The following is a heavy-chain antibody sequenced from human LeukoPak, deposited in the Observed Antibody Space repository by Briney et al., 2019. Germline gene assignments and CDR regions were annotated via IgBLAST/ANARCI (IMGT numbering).Heavy chain of an antibody. CDR1: GYTFTSYD. CDR3: ARGTTIAAQGTYYYYGMDV. Sequence: GASVKVSCKASGYTFTSYDIIWVRQATGQGLEWMGWMNPNSGNTGYAQKFQGRVNMTRNPSISTAYMELSSLRSEDTAVYYCARGTTIAAQGTYYYYGMDVWGQGTTVTVSS. CDR2: MNPNSGNT. D-gene: IGHD6-6*01. J-gene: IGHJ6*02. V-gene: IGHV1-8*01.